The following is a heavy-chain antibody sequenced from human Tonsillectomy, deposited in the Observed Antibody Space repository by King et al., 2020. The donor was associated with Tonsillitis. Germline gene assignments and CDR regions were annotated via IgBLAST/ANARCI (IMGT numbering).Heavy chain of an antibody. CDR1: GFTVSSSY. CDR2: LYSGGST. CDR3: ARVTTIYGMDV. V-gene: IGHV3-66*01. J-gene: IGHJ6*02. D-gene: IGHD5-12*01. Sequence: VQLVESGGGLVQPGGSLRLSCAASGFTVSSSYMTWVRQAPGKGLEWVSVLYSGGSTYYADSVKGRFTISRDNSKNTLYLQMNSLRAEDTALYYCARVTTIYGMDVWGQGTTVTVSS.